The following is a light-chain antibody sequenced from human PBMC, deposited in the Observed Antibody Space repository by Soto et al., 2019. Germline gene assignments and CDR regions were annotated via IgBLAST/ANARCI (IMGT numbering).Light chain of an antibody. CDR3: AAWDDSLSGVV. V-gene: IGLV1-47*01. CDR2: RNN. J-gene: IGLJ2*01. CDR1: TSNIGNNY. Sequence: QSVLAQPPSASGTPGQRVTISCSGSTSNIGNNYVCWYQQFPETAPKLLIYRNNQRPSGVPDRFSGSKSGTSASLAISGLRSEDEADYYCAAWDDSLSGVVFGGGTKLTVL.